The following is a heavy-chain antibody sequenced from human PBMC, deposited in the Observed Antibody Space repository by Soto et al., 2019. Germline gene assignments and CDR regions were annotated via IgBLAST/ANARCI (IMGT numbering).Heavy chain of an antibody. CDR3: ARDWGSSGWYRGGDY. CDR1: GFTFSPYA. J-gene: IGHJ4*02. Sequence: QVQVVESGGGVVQPGRSLRLSCAASGFTFSPYAMHWVRQAPGKGLEWVAVISFDGGDKFYTDSVKGRFTISRDNSKNTLYLQMSSLKPEDTAVYYCARDWGSSGWYRGGDYWGQGTLVTVSS. CDR2: ISFDGGDK. D-gene: IGHD6-19*01. V-gene: IGHV3-30-3*01.